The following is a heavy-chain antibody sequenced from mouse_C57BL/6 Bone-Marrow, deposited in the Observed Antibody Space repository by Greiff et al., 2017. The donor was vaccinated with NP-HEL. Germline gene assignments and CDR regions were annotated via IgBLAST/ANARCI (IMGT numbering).Heavy chain of an antibody. Sequence: VQLQQPGAELVRPGSSVKLSCKASGYTFTSYWMHWVKQRPIQGLEWIGNIDPSDSETHYNQNFKDKATLTVDKSASTAYLQLSSLTAEDAAVYYCAREGFAYWGPGNLVTVSA. CDR2: IDPSDSET. J-gene: IGHJ3*01. CDR1: GYTFTSYW. V-gene: IGHV1-52*01. CDR3: AREGFAY.